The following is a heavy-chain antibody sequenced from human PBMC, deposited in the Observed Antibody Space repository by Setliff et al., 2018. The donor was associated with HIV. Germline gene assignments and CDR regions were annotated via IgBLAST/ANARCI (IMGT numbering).Heavy chain of an antibody. CDR3: VRAYDQDFQH. J-gene: IGHJ1*01. V-gene: IGHV1-69*02. CDR2: IIPILGVA. Sequence: SVKVSCKASRSTFNSHTINWVRQAPGQGLDWMGRIIPILGVANYAQRFQGRVTMTRDTSTSTVYMELRSLRSEDSAVYYCVRAYDQDFQHWGQGTVVTVSS. CDR1: RSTFNSHT. D-gene: IGHD3-22*01.